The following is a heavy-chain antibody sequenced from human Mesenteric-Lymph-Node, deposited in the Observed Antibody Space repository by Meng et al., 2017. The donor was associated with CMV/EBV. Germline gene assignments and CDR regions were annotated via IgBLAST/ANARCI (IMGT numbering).Heavy chain of an antibody. Sequence: GESLKISCPASGLKFDDYGMSWVRQVPGKGLEWVSGVNWNGDRTAYADSMKGRFTISRDNAKNSVYLEMNSLRAEDTALYYCARATGVNAAEDAFDTWGQGTVVTVSS. V-gene: IGHV3-20*04. D-gene: IGHD6-25*01. CDR2: VNWNGDRT. J-gene: IGHJ3*02. CDR3: ARATGVNAAEDAFDT. CDR1: GLKFDDYG.